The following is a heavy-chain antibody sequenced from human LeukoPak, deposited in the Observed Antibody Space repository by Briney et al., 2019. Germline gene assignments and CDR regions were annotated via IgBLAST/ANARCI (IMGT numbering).Heavy chain of an antibody. D-gene: IGHD1-7*01. CDR1: GYTFTSYY. CDR3: ARGSLPNWNYVRFIDY. CDR2: INPSGGST. J-gene: IGHJ4*02. V-gene: IGHV1-46*01. Sequence: ASVKVSCTASGYTFTSYYMHLVRQAPGQGLEWMGIINPSGGSTSYAQKFQGRVTMTRDTSTSTVYMELSSLRSEDTAVYYCARGSLPNWNYVRFIDYWGQGTLVTVSS.